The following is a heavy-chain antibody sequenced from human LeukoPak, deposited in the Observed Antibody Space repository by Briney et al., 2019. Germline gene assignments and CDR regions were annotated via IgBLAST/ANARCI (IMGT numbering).Heavy chain of an antibody. D-gene: IGHD3-10*01. J-gene: IGHJ3*02. CDR3: AMKGDYDDFDI. CDR2: SSANNGTR. CDR1: GCTFSSYG. Sequence: GASVKVSCKASGCTFSSYGISWVRQAPGQGLEWMGWSSANNGTRNYAQKLQGRVTMTTDTSTSTAYMELRSLRSDDTAVYYCAMKGDYDDFDIWGQGTMVTVSS. V-gene: IGHV1-18*01.